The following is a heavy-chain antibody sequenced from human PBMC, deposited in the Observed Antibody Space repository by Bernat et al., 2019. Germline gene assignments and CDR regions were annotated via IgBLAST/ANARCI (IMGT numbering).Heavy chain of an antibody. Sequence: QVQLVQSGAEVKKPGSSVKVSCKASGGTFSSYAISWVRQAPGQGLEWMGGIIPIFGTANYAQKFQGRVTITADESTSTVYMELSSLRSEDTAVYYCARFWRGCISTRCYGRSFDYWGQGTLVTVSS. CDR3: ARFWRGCISTRCYGRSFDY. CDR2: IIPIFGTA. V-gene: IGHV1-69*12. J-gene: IGHJ4*02. D-gene: IGHD2-2*01. CDR1: GGTFSSYA.